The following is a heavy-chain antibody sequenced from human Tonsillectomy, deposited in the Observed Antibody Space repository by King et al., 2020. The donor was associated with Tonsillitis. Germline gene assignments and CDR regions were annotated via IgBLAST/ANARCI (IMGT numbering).Heavy chain of an antibody. Sequence: VQLVESGGGLVKPGGSLRVSCAGSGFAFSDAWMSWIRQSPEKGLEWVGRIKSTSNGGTTDYAASVKGRFTISRDDSKNTLYLQMSSLKTEDTAVYFCSTGRAAWGQGTLVIVSS. CDR3: STGRAA. CDR1: GFAFSDAW. V-gene: IGHV3-15*01. CDR2: IKSTSNGGTT. J-gene: IGHJ5*02.